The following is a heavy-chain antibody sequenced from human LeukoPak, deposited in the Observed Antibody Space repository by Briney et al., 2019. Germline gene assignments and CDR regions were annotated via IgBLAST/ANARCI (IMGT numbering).Heavy chain of an antibody. CDR3: ARAHYNYSRNFDY. Sequence: SETLSLTCTVSGGSISSYYWSWIRQPPGKGLEWIGYIYYSGSTNYNPSLKSRVTISVDTSKNQFSLKLSPVTAADTAVYYCARAHYNYSRNFDYWGQGTLVTVSS. V-gene: IGHV4-59*01. CDR1: GGSISSYY. J-gene: IGHJ4*02. CDR2: IYYSGST. D-gene: IGHD5-12*01.